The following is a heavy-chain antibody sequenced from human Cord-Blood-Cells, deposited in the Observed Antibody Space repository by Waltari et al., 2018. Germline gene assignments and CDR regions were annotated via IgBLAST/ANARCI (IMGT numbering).Heavy chain of an antibody. CDR1: GGTFSSYA. J-gene: IGHJ4*01. CDR3: ARERGQEGYSYGHFDY. Sequence: QVQLVQSGAEVKKPGSSVKVSCKASGGTFSSYAISWVRQAPGQGLEWMGRIIPILGIATNAQKFQGRGTITEDKSTSTAYMELSSLRSEDTAVYYCARERGQEGYSYGHFDYWGQGTLVTVSS. CDR2: IIPILGIA. D-gene: IGHD5-18*01. V-gene: IGHV1-69*09.